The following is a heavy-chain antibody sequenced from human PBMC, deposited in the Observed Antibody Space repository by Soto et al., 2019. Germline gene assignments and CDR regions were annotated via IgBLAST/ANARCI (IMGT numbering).Heavy chain of an antibody. CDR2: ISGSGGST. Sequence: GSLRLSCAASGFTFSSYAMSWVRRAPGKGLEWVSAISGSGGSTYYADSVKGRFTISRDNSKNTLYLQMNSLRAEDTAVYYCAKRVRYLYYFDYWGEGTLVTVSS. D-gene: IGHD3-9*01. V-gene: IGHV3-23*01. CDR1: GFTFSSYA. CDR3: AKRVRYLYYFDY. J-gene: IGHJ4*02.